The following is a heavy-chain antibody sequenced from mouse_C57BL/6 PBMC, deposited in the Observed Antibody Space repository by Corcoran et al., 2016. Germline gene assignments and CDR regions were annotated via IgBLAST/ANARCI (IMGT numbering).Heavy chain of an antibody. Sequence: QVQLQQSGPELVKPGASVKISCKASGYTFTDYYINWVKQRPGQGLEWIGWIFPGSGSPYYNEKFKGKATLTVDKSSSTAYMLRSSLTSEDSAVYFCASFRPRGSDYAMDYWGQGTSVTVSS. V-gene: IGHV1-75*01. D-gene: IGHD3-1*01. J-gene: IGHJ4*01. CDR1: GYTFTDYY. CDR3: ASFRPRGSDYAMDY. CDR2: IFPGSGSP.